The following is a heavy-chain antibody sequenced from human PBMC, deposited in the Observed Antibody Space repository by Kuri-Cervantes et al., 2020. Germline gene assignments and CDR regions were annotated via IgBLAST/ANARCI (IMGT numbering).Heavy chain of an antibody. CDR2: IGTAGDT. V-gene: IGHV3-13*01. CDR1: GFTFSSYD. Sequence: GGSLRLSCAASGFTFSSYDMHWVRQATGKGLEWVSAIGTAGDTYYPGSVKGRFTISRENAKNSLYRQMNSLRAGDTAVYYCARDRLYYYDSSGRGTRYFDIWGQGTMVTVSS. D-gene: IGHD3-22*01. J-gene: IGHJ3*02. CDR3: ARDRLYYYDSSGRGTRYFDI.